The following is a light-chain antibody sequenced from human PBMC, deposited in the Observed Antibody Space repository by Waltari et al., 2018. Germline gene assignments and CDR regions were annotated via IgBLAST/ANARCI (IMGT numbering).Light chain of an antibody. V-gene: IGLV2-8*01. CDR1: SSDVVCYNY. J-gene: IGLJ1*01. CDR3: SSYAGSSGYV. Sequence: QSALTQPPSASGSPGQSVPISCTGTSSDVVCYNYVSWYQQHPGKAPKLMIYEVSKRPSGVPDRFSGSKSGNTASLTVSGLQAEDEADYYCSSYAGSSGYVFGTGTKVTVL. CDR2: EVS.